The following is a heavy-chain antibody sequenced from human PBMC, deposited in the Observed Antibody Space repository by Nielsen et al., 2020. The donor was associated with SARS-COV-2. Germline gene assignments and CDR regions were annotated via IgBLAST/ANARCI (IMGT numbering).Heavy chain of an antibody. CDR1: GVSISSGGYY. D-gene: IGHD2-2*01. CDR3: ERRPKNTNDAFDI. CDR2: IYYRGNT. V-gene: IGHV4-31*11. Sequence: SETLSLTCAVSGVSISSGGYYWSWIREDTGKGLEWIAYIYYRGNTYYDPSLQSRVTISVDTFKNQFSLKLRSVTAADTAVYYCERRPKNTNDAFDIWGHVTLVTVSS. J-gene: IGHJ3*02.